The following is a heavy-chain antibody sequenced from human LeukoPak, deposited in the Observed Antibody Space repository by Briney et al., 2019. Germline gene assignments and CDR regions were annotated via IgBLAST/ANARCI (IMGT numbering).Heavy chain of an antibody. CDR3: AYYGDYGEDAFDI. V-gene: IGHV4-59*01. Sequence: RTSETLSLTCTVSGGSISSYYWSWIRQPPGKGLEWIGYIYYSGSTNYNPSLKSRVTISVDTSKNQFSLKLSSVTAADTAVYYCAYYGDYGEDAFDIWGQGTMVTVSS. CDR2: IYYSGST. CDR1: GGSISSYY. D-gene: IGHD4-17*01. J-gene: IGHJ3*02.